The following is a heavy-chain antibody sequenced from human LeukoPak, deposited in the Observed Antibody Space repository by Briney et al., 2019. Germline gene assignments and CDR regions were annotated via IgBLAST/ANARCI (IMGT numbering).Heavy chain of an antibody. CDR3: ARILMGTTIDY. CDR1: GFTFSRYT. V-gene: IGHV3-48*01. CDR2: ISSSSSTI. J-gene: IGHJ4*02. Sequence: QPGGSLRLSCAASGFTFSRYTMSWVRQAPGKGLEWVSYISSSSSTIYYADSVKGRFTISRDNAKNSLYLQMNSLRAEDTAVYYCARILMGTTIDYWGQGTLVTVSS. D-gene: IGHD1-26*01.